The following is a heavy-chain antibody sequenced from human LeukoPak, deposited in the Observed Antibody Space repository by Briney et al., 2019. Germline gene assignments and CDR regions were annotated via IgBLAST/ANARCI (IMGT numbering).Heavy chain of an antibody. D-gene: IGHD3-3*01. Sequence: ASVTVSCTASGYTFTNYAIHWVRQAPGQRLEWMGWINAGNGNTKYSQKFQGRVTITRDTSASTAYMELSSLRSEDTAVYYCARTDYDFWSGSSYYGMDVWGQGTTVTVSS. CDR2: INAGNGNT. J-gene: IGHJ6*02. CDR1: GYTFTNYA. CDR3: ARTDYDFWSGSSYYGMDV. V-gene: IGHV1-3*01.